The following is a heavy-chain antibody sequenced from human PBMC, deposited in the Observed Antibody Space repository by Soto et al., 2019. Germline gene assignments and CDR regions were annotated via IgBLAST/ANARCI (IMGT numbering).Heavy chain of an antibody. CDR3: ARARYCASPSCYKHYYYGMDT. CDR2: ISTYNSRT. Sequence: QDQLVQSGAEVKKPGASVKISCEASGYTFTSHGISWVRQAPGQGLEWLGWISTYNSRTHYAQKVQGRVTMTTDTSTSTAYLDLRSLTFDDTAVHYCARARYCASPSCYKHYYYGMDTWGQGTTVTVS. J-gene: IGHJ6*02. V-gene: IGHV1-18*04. D-gene: IGHD2-2*02. CDR1: GYTFTSHG.